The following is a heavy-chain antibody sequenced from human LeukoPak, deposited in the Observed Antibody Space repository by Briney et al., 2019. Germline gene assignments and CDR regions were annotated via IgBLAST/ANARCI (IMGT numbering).Heavy chain of an antibody. CDR1: GFTFRIYW. V-gene: IGHV3-74*01. CDR3: ARANGMDG. CDR2: INSDGSRI. Sequence: GGSLRLSCAASGFTFRIYWMHWVRQAPGKGLVWVSRINSDGSRISYADSVKGRFTISRDNAKNTLYLPMNGLSAEDTAVYYCARANGMDGWGQGTRVTVSS. J-gene: IGHJ6*02.